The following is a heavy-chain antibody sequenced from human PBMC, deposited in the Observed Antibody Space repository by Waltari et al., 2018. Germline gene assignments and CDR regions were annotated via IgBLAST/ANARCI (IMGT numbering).Heavy chain of an antibody. CDR1: GGSFGTYG. CDR2: IIPIFGTP. D-gene: IGHD1-26*01. Sequence: QVHLVQSGAEVREPGSSVKVSCEASGGSFGTYGISWVRQDPGQGLEWRAGIIPIFGTPNYAQKFQGRVTVAADELTTTVYMELSSLRSDDTAVYFCAKRIVGGPFDVWGQGTMVTVSS. CDR3: AKRIVGGPFDV. V-gene: IGHV1-69*12. J-gene: IGHJ3*01.